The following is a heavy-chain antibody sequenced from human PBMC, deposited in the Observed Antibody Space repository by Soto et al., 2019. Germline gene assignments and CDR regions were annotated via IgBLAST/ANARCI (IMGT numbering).Heavy chain of an antibody. V-gene: IGHV3-23*01. CDR1: GFTFSSYA. CDR2: ISGSGGST. D-gene: IGHD3-22*01. CDR3: ARGDYYDISGPFSDAFDI. J-gene: IGHJ3*02. Sequence: PGGSLRLSCAASGFTFSSYAMSWVRQAPGKGLEWVSAISGSGGSTYYADSVKGRFTISRDNSKNTLYLQMDSLRAEDTAVYYCARGDYYDISGPFSDAFDIWGQGTMVTVSS.